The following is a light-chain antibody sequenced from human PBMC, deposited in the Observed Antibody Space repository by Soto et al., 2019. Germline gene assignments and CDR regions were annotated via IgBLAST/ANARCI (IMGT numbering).Light chain of an antibody. Sequence: QAVVTQEPSLTVSPGGTVTLTCGASTGAVTSHHYAYWLQQKPGQAPRTLIYDTTKKHSWTPARFSGSLLGGKAALTISSAQAEDEADYHCLLSYGSHRVFGGGTKLTVL. CDR3: LLSYGSHRV. V-gene: IGLV7-46*01. CDR2: DTT. J-gene: IGLJ3*02. CDR1: TGAVTSHHY.